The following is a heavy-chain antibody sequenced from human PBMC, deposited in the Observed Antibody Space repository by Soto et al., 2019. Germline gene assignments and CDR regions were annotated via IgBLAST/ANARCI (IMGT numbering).Heavy chain of an antibody. J-gene: IGHJ6*02. CDR2: IYWDDDK. Sequence: SGPTLVNSTQTLTLTCIFSGFSLSTSGVGVGWIRQPPGKALEWLALIYWDDDKRYSPSLKSRLTITKDTSKNQVVLTMTNMDPVDTATYYCAHKETELAFLEWPLGYYYYYGMDVWGQGT. D-gene: IGHD3-3*01. CDR1: GFSLSTSGVG. CDR3: AHKETELAFLEWPLGYYYYYGMDV. V-gene: IGHV2-5*02.